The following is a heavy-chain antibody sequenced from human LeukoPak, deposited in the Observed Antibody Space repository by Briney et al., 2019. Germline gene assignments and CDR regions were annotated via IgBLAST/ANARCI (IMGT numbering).Heavy chain of an antibody. CDR3: ARGLRYFDSPPDF. V-gene: IGHV3-23*01. J-gene: IGHJ4*02. Sequence: PGGSLRLSCAASGLTFSSYAMSWVRQAPGKGLEWVSAISGSGGSTHYADSVKGRFTISRDNSKNTLYLQMNSLRAEDTAVYYCARGLRYFDSPPDFWGQGTLVTVSS. CDR2: ISGSGGST. CDR1: GLTFSSYA. D-gene: IGHD3-9*01.